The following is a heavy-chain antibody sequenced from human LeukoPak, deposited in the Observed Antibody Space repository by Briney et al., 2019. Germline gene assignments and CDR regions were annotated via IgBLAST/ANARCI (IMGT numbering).Heavy chain of an antibody. CDR1: GGSISSYY. CDR3: ARGGYSYGSPGYYYYMDV. CDR2: IYYSGST. J-gene: IGHJ6*03. Sequence: SETLSLTCTVSGGSISSYYWSWIRQPPGKGLEWIGYIYYSGSTNYNPSLKSRVTISVDTSKNQFSLKLSSVTAADTAVYYCARGGYSYGSPGYYYYMDVWGKGTTVTVSS. V-gene: IGHV4-59*01. D-gene: IGHD5-18*01.